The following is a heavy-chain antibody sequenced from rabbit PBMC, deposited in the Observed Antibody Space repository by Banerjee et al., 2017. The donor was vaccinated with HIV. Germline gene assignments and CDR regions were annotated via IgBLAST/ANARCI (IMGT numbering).Heavy chain of an antibody. CDR1: GFDFSSYY. J-gene: IGHJ6*01. Sequence: QEQLVESGGGLVQPEGSLTLTCKASGFDFSSYYMSWVRQAPGKGLEWIGIIYASEGSADYASWVNGRFTISSDSAQNTVDLQMNSLTAADTATYFCARSNNYYDMDLWGQGTLVTVS. CDR2: IYASEGSA. CDR3: ARSNNYYDMDL. V-gene: IGHV1S47*01.